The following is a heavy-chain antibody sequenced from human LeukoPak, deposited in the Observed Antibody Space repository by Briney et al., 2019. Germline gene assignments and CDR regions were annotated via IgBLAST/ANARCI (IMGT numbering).Heavy chain of an antibody. V-gene: IGHV1-8*02. J-gene: IGHJ4*02. Sequence: ASVKVSCKASGCTFTSYGISWVRQAPGQGLEWMGWMNPKSGNTGSAQRFQGRVTLTRDTSISTAYMELSSLRSEDTAVYYCARVWGSIDYWGQGTLVTVSS. CDR1: GCTFTSYG. D-gene: IGHD7-27*01. CDR3: ARVWGSIDY. CDR2: MNPKSGNT.